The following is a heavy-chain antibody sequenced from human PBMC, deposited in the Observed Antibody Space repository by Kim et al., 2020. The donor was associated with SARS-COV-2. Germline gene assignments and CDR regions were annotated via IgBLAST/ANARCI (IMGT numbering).Heavy chain of an antibody. V-gene: IGHV1-18*01. CDR1: GYTFTSYG. CDR2: ISAYNGNT. D-gene: IGHD5-18*01. J-gene: IGHJ5*02. CDR3: ARDKVETAVMRGWFDP. Sequence: ASVKVSCKASGYTFTSYGISWVRQAPGQGLEWMGWISAYNGNTNYAQKLQGRVTMTTDTSTSTAYMELRSLRSDDTAVYYCARDKVETAVMRGWFDPWGQGTLVTVSS.